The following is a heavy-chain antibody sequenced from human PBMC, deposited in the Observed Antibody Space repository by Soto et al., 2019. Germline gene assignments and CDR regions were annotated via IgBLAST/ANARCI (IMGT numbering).Heavy chain of an antibody. Sequence: SETLSLTCAVYGGSFSAYYWSWIRQPPGKGLEWIGEINHSGSTNYNPSLKSRVTISVDTSKIQFSLNLSSVTAADTAVYYCARAGTSWNDAYDYWGQGTLVTVSS. CDR2: INHSGST. D-gene: IGHD1-1*01. V-gene: IGHV4-34*01. J-gene: IGHJ4*02. CDR1: GGSFSAYY. CDR3: ARAGTSWNDAYDY.